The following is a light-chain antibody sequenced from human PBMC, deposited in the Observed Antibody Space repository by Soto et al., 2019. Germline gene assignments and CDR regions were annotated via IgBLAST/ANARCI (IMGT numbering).Light chain of an antibody. Sequence: QSALTEPASVAGSPGQSITISCTGTSSDVGGYNYVSWYQQHPGKAPKLMIYEVSNRPSGVSNLFSGSKSGNTASLTISGRQAEDEADYYCSSYTSSSTCWVCGGGTPLTVL. CDR2: EVS. CDR3: SSYTSSSTCWV. V-gene: IGLV2-14*01. CDR1: SSDVGGYNY. J-gene: IGLJ3*02.